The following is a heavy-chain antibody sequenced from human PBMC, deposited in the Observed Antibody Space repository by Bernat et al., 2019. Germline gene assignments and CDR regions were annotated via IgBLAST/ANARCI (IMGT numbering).Heavy chain of an antibody. CDR3: ARNSSWYNNYYGMDV. D-gene: IGHD6-13*01. V-gene: IGHV1-18*04. Sequence: QVQLVQSGAEVKKPGASVKVSCKASGYTFTNNGISWVRQAPGQGLEWMGWISAYNGYTNYVQNLQGRVTMTTDTSTSTAYLELRSLRSDDTAVYYCARNSSWYNNYYGMDVWGQGTTVIVSS. J-gene: IGHJ6*02. CDR2: ISAYNGYT. CDR1: GYTFTNNG.